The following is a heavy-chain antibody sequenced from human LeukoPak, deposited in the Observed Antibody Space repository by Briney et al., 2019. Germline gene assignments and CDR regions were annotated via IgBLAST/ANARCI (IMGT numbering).Heavy chain of an antibody. CDR1: GGSISSYY. V-gene: IGHV4-4*07. D-gene: IGHD5-12*01. CDR3: ARVGYSGYDPYYFDY. CDR2: IYTSGST. Sequence: SETLSLTCTVSGGSISSYYWSWLRQPAGKGLECIGRIYTSGSTNYNPSLKSRVTMSVDTSKNQFSLKLSSVNAADTAVYYCARVGYSGYDPYYFDYWGQGTLVTVSS. J-gene: IGHJ4*02.